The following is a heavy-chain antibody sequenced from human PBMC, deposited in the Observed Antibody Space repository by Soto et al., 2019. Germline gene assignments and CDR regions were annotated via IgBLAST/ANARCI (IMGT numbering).Heavy chain of an antibody. CDR3: VVAAPPYYIAD. D-gene: IGHD2-15*01. Sequence: QVQLVQSGAEVKKPGASVKVSCKASGYTFTSYGISWVRQAPGQGLEWMGWISAYNGNTNYAQKLQGRVTMTTDTSTRTGYVELRSLRSDDTAVYYCVVAAPPYYIADWRQGTLVTVSS. CDR1: GYTFTSYG. V-gene: IGHV1-18*01. J-gene: IGHJ4*02. CDR2: ISAYNGNT.